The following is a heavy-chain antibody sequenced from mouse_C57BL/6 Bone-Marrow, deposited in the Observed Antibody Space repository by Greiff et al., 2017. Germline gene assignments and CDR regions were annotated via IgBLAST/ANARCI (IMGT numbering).Heavy chain of an antibody. CDR3: ARQLRLDAMDY. Sequence: EVQLKESGGDLVKPGGSLKLSCAASGFTFSSYGMSWVRQTPDKRLEWVATISSGGSYTYYPDSVKGRFTISRDNAKNTLYLQMSSLKSEDTAMYYCARQLRLDAMDYWGQGTSVTVSS. CDR2: ISSGGSYT. J-gene: IGHJ4*01. D-gene: IGHD3-2*02. V-gene: IGHV5-6*01. CDR1: GFTFSSYG.